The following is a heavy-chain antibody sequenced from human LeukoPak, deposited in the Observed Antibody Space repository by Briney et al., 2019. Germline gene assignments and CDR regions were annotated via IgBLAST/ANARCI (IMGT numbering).Heavy chain of an antibody. CDR1: GDSISSYD. J-gene: IGHJ4*02. CDR3: ARAPGSFQFRFDT. V-gene: IGHV4-59*01. D-gene: IGHD3-10*01. CDR2: IYLSGGT. Sequence: PETLSLTCNVSGDSISSYDWSWIRQPPGEGLEWIGHIYLSGGTKYYDYLESRVTILVGKSTMRPSHRLSTMTGADTAVYYCARAPGSFQFRFDTWGQGTLVTVSS.